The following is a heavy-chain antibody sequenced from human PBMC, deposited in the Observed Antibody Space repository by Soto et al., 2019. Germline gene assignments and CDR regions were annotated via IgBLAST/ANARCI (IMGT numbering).Heavy chain of an antibody. CDR3: ERERLIYSSSWHDY. CDR1: GGSISSGGYY. Sequence: SETLSLTCTVSGGSISSGGYYWSWIRQHPGKGLEWIGYIYYSGSTYYNPSLKSRVTISVDTSKNQFSLKLSSVTAADTAVYYCERERLIYSSSWHDYWGQGTLVNVSS. CDR2: IYYSGST. V-gene: IGHV4-31*03. D-gene: IGHD6-13*01. J-gene: IGHJ4*02.